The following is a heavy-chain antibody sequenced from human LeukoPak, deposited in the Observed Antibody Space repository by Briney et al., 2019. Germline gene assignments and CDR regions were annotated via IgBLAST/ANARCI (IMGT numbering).Heavy chain of an antibody. CDR3: ARDSPHLRFGELLSGLDY. CDR1: GYTFTSYY. Sequence: GASVKVSCKASGYTFTSYYMHWVRQAPGQGLEWMGIINPSGGSTSYAQKFQGRVNMTRDTSTSTVYMELSSLRSEDTAVYYCARDSPHLRFGELLSGLDYWGQGTLVTVSS. V-gene: IGHV1-46*01. D-gene: IGHD3-10*01. CDR2: INPSGGST. J-gene: IGHJ4*02.